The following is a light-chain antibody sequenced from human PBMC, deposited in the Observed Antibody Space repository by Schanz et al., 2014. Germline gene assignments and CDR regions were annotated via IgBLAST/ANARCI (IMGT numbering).Light chain of an antibody. Sequence: EIVMTQSPATLSVSPGERVTLSCRASQSVSTNLAWHQQKPGQAPRLLFHAASTRATDVPDRFSGSGSGTDFTLSISSLEPEDFAVYYCQQYGSSPPGVTFGPGTKVDIK. CDR3: QQYGSSPPGVT. CDR1: QSVSTN. CDR2: AAS. V-gene: IGKV3-15*01. J-gene: IGKJ3*01.